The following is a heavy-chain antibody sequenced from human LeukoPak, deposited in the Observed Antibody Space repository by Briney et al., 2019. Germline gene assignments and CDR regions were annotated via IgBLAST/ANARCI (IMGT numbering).Heavy chain of an antibody. CDR3: ARGGRIAVAGCDY. V-gene: IGHV1-69*01. CDR1: GGTFSSYA. J-gene: IGHJ4*02. D-gene: IGHD6-19*01. CDR2: IIPIFGTA. Sequence: SVKVSCKASGGTFSSYAISWVRQAPGQGLEWMGGIIPIFGTANYAQKFQGGVTITADESTSTAYMELSSLRSEDTAVYYCARGGRIAVAGCDYWGQGTLVTVSS.